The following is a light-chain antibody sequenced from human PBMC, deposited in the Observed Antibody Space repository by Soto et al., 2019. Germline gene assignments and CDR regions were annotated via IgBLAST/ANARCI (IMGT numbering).Light chain of an antibody. CDR2: DAS. CDR1: QSVSIY. J-gene: IGKJ2*01. Sequence: EIVLTQSPATLSLSPGERATLSCRASQSVSIYLAWYQQKPGQAPRLLIYDASNRATGIPARFSGSGSGTDFTLTISSLEPEDFAVYYSQQRSNWPQDTFGQGTKLEIK. V-gene: IGKV3-11*01. CDR3: QQRSNWPQDT.